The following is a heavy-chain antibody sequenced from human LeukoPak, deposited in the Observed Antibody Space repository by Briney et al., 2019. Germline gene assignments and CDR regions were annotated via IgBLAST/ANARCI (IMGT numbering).Heavy chain of an antibody. Sequence: GGSLRLSCAASGFTFSSYWMHWVRQAPGKGLVWVSRINSDGSSTSYADSVKGRFTISRDNAKNTLYLQMNSLRAEDTAVYYCASISWQKRLDYWGQGTLVTVSS. V-gene: IGHV3-74*01. D-gene: IGHD6-13*01. J-gene: IGHJ4*02. CDR3: ASISWQKRLDY. CDR1: GFTFSSYW. CDR2: INSDGSST.